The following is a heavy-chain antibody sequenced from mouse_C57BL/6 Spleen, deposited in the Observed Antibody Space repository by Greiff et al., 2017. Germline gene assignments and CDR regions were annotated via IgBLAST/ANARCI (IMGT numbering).Heavy chain of an antibody. CDR2: IYIGNGYT. CDR3: ARRPPTSGSSLDY. CDR1: GYTFTSYG. V-gene: IGHV1-58*01. Sequence: VQLQQSGAELVRPGSSVKMSCKTSGYTFTSYGINWVKQRPGQGLEWIGYIYIGNGYTEYNEKFKGKATLTSDTSSSTAYMQLSSLSSEDSAIYCCARRPPTSGSSLDYWGQGTTLTVSS. J-gene: IGHJ2*01. D-gene: IGHD1-1*01.